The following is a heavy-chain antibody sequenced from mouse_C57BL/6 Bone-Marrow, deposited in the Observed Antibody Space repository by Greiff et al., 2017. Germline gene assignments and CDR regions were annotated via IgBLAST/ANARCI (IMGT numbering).Heavy chain of an antibody. D-gene: IGHD2-4*01. Sequence: EVQLQQSGAELVRPGSSVKMSCKTSGYTFPRYGINWVKQRPGQGLEWIGYIYIGNGYTEYTEKFKGKATLTSDTSSSTAYMQLSSLTSEDSAIYVCARGEGCDSRYAMDYGGQGTSVTVAS. CDR2: IYIGNGYT. CDR1: GYTFPRYG. J-gene: IGHJ4*01. V-gene: IGHV1-58*01. CDR3: ARGEGCDSRYAMDY.